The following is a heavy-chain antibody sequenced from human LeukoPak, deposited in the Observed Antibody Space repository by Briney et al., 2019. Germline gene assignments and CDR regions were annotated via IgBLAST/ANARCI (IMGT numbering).Heavy chain of an antibody. D-gene: IGHD5-24*01. J-gene: IGHJ4*02. CDR3: AGNRDVYNSFDS. CDR1: GGSISSSSYY. CDR2: IYYSGST. V-gene: IGHV4-39*07. Sequence: SETLSLTCTVSGGSISSSSYYWGWIRQPPGKGLEWIGSIYYSGSTYYNPSLKSRVTISVNTSKNQFSLKLSSVAAANAAVYYCAGNRDVYNSFDSWGQGTLVTVSS.